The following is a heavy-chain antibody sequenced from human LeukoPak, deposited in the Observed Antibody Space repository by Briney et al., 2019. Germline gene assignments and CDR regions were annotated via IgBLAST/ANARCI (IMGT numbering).Heavy chain of an antibody. D-gene: IGHD2-15*01. CDR3: AKAPVTTCSGAYCYPFDY. V-gene: IGHV3-23*01. Sequence: GGSLRLSCAASGFTLSSYAMSWVRQGPGKGLEWVSAISVSGNTYHADSVKGRFTISRDSSKNTLYLQMNSLSAGDAAVYYCAKAPVTTCSGAYCYPFDYWSQGTLVTFSS. CDR1: GFTLSSYA. J-gene: IGHJ4*02. CDR2: ISVSGNT.